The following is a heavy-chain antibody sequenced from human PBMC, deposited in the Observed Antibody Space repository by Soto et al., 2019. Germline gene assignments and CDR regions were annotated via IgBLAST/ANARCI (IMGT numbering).Heavy chain of an antibody. V-gene: IGHV1-18*01. CDR3: ARRRFDGSGSYIIRNWFDP. CDR1: GYRLTSNG. Sequence: GASVKVSCEACGYRLTSNGISWVRQAPGQGLEWMGWISAYNGNTNYAQKLQGRVTMTTDTSTSTAYMELRSLRSDDTAVYYCARRRFDGSGSYIIRNWFDPWGQGTLVTVSS. J-gene: IGHJ5*02. D-gene: IGHD3-10*01. CDR2: ISAYNGNT.